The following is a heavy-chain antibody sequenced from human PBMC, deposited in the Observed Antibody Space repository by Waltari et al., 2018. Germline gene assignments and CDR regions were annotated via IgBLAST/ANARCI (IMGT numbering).Heavy chain of an antibody. Sequence: EVQLLESGGGLVQPGGSLRLSCTASGLSFSTYGMTWVRQAPGKGGEWGSSISPNSISTYYADAVKGRFTSSRDNAKSTVILQLSSLRVEDTAIYYCAKGQGGRRWYFDYWGQGSQVTVSS. CDR2: ISPNSIST. CDR3: AKGQGGRRWYFDY. V-gene: IGHV3-23*01. CDR1: GLSFSTYG. J-gene: IGHJ4*02. D-gene: IGHD3-16*01.